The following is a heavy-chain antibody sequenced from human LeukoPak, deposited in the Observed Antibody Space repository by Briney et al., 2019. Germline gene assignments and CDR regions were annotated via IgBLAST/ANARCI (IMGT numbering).Heavy chain of an antibody. CDR2: ISGGGEDT. CDR3: ARTIAQYTNTWLYYYYGLDV. D-gene: IGHD6-13*01. V-gene: IGHV3-23*01. J-gene: IGHJ6*02. Sequence: GGSLRLSCTASEFSFRSFAMSWVRQAPGQGLEWVSSISGGGEDTYYADSVKGRFTISRDNSETTLYLQMNSLGADDTALYYCARTIAQYTNTWLYYYYGLDVWGQGTTVTVSS. CDR1: EFSFRSFA.